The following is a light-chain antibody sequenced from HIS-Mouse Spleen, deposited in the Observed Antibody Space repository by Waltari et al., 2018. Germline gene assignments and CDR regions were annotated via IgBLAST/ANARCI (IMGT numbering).Light chain of an antibody. CDR1: AFPKQS. J-gene: IGLJ3*02. Sequence: SYELTQPPSVSVSPGQTARITCSGDAFPKQSAYWYQQKSGQAPVLVIYEDSKRPSGIPERFSGSSSGTMATLTISGAQVEDEADYYCYSTDSSGNHRRVFGGGTKLTVL. CDR2: EDS. CDR3: YSTDSSGNHRRV. V-gene: IGLV3-10*01.